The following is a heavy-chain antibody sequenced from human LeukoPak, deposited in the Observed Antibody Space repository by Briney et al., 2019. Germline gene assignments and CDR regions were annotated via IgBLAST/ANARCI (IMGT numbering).Heavy chain of an antibody. CDR2: ISDSSSYI. CDR3: ARADLSGSYFHPHFLDY. CDR1: GFTVSSNS. D-gene: IGHD1-26*01. Sequence: GGSLRLSCTVSGFTVSSNSMSWVRQAPGKGLEWVSSISDSSSYIYYADSVRGRFTISRDNAKNSLYLQMNSLRAEDTAMYYCARADLSGSYFHPHFLDYWGQGTLVTVSS. V-gene: IGHV3-21*01. J-gene: IGHJ4*02.